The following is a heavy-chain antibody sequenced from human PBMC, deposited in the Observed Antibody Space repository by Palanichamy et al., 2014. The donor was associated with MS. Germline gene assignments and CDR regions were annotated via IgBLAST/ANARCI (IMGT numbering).Heavy chain of an antibody. D-gene: IGHD6-13*01. V-gene: IGHV4-31*03. J-gene: IGHJ3*02. CDR2: IYYSGST. CDR3: ARDSAIAAARTFDI. CDR1: GGSISSGGYY. Sequence: QVQLQESGPGLVKPSQTLSLTCTVSGGSISSGGYYWSWIRQHPGKGLEWIGYIYYSGSTYYNPSLKSRVTISVDTSKNQFSLKLSSVTTADTAVYYCARDSAIAAARTFDIWGQGTMVTVSS.